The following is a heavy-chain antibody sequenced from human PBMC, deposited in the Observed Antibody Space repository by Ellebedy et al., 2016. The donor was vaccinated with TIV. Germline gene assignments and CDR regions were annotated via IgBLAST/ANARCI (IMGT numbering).Heavy chain of an antibody. Sequence: AASVKVSCKASGYTFIDYYIHWVRQAPGQGLEWMGWINPNSGGTIYAQRFQGRVTMARDMSINTAYMELSSLTSDDTAVYYCARDRPNYYHSGGYYYYYYFGMDVWGQGTTVTVSS. J-gene: IGHJ6*02. CDR3: ARDRPNYYHSGGYYYYYYFGMDV. CDR1: GYTFIDYY. V-gene: IGHV1-2*02. D-gene: IGHD3-22*01. CDR2: INPNSGGT.